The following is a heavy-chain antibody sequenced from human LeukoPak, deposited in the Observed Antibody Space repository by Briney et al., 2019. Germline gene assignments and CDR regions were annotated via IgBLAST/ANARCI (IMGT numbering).Heavy chain of an antibody. CDR2: IYYSGIT. V-gene: IGHV4-39*07. CDR1: GGSISGSNYY. D-gene: IGHD6-13*01. Sequence: PETLSLTCTDSGGSISGSNYYWGWIRQPPGKGLEWIGSIYYSGITYYNPSLKSRVTISVDTSKNQFSLKLSSVTAADTAVYYCARGARLIAAAGTVGWFDPWGQGTLVTVSS. CDR3: ARGARLIAAAGTVGWFDP. J-gene: IGHJ5*02.